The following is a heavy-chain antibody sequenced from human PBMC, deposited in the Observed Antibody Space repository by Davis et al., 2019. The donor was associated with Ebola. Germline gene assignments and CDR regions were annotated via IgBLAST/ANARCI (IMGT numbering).Heavy chain of an antibody. CDR2: IKTDGSYT. Sequence: HTGGSLRLSCAASGFTFSSYWMHWVRQAPGKGLVWVSRIKTDGSYTNYADPVKGRFAIFRDNAKNTLYLQMNSLRAEDTAVYYCARQHDPSTPAPGFWGQGTLVTVSS. D-gene: IGHD5/OR15-5a*01. CDR1: GFTFSSYW. J-gene: IGHJ4*02. CDR3: ARQHDPSTPAPGF. V-gene: IGHV3-74*01.